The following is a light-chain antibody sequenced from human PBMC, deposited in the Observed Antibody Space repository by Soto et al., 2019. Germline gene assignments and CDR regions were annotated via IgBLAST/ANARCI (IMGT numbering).Light chain of an antibody. V-gene: IGKV1-39*01. J-gene: IGKJ2*01. Sequence: DSVTVTCRASQSINSYLNWYQQKPGKAPTLLIYGASSLQSGVPSRFTGGGSRTDLTLTISSLQPEDFATYYGQQSYRSPYTFGQGTKLEIK. CDR2: GAS. CDR3: QQSYRSPYT. CDR1: QSINSY.